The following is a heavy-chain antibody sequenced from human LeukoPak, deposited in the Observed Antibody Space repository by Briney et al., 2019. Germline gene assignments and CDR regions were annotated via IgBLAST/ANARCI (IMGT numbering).Heavy chain of an antibody. CDR2: INPNSGGT. D-gene: IGHD2-2*01. CDR3: ARPGYCSSTSCSPGAFDI. CDR1: GYTFTGYY. Sequence: ASVKVSCKASGYTFTGYYMHWVRQAPGQGLEWMGWINPNSGGTNYAQKFQGRVTMTRDTSISTAYMELSRLRSDDTAVYYCARPGYCSSTSCSPGAFDIWGQGTMVTVSS. J-gene: IGHJ3*02. V-gene: IGHV1-2*02.